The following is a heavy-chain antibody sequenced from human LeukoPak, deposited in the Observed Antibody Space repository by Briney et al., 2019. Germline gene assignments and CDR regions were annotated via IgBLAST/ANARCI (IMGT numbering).Heavy chain of an antibody. D-gene: IGHD3-16*01. J-gene: IGHJ4*02. CDR3: ARHLLNYFDY. CDR2: IYYSGST. V-gene: IGHV4-59*08. Sequence: SETLSLTCTVSSGSISSYYWSWIRQPPGKGLEWIGYIYYSGSTNYDPSLKSRVTISVDTSKNQFSLKLSSVTAADTAVYYCARHLLNYFDYWGQGTLVTVPS. CDR1: SGSISSYY.